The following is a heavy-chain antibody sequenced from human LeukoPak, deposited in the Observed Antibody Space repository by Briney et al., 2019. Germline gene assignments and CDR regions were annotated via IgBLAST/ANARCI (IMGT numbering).Heavy chain of an antibody. J-gene: IGHJ4*02. CDR1: GGTFSSYA. CDR2: IIPIFGTA. CDR3: AREGSYYDFWSGPDY. V-gene: IGHV1-69*05. Sequence: SVKLFCKASGGTFSSYAISWVRQAPGQGLEWMGRIIPIFGTANYAQKFQGRVTITTDESTSTAYMELSSLRSEDTAVYYCAREGSYYDFWSGPDYWGQGTLVTVSS. D-gene: IGHD3-3*01.